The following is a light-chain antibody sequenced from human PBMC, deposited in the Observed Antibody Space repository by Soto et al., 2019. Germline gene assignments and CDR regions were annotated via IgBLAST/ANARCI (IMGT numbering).Light chain of an antibody. Sequence: DIQMPQSPSTLSGSVGDRVTITCRASQTISSWLAWYQQKPGKAPKLLIYAASSLQSGVPSRFSGSGSGAEFTLTISSLQPEDFATYYCQQSYTTSWTFGQGTKVDIK. CDR2: AAS. V-gene: IGKV1-39*01. CDR1: QTISSW. CDR3: QQSYTTSWT. J-gene: IGKJ1*01.